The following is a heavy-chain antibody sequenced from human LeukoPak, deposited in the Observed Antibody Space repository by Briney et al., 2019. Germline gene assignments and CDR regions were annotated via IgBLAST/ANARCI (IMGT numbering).Heavy chain of an antibody. CDR2: IYPGDSDT. J-gene: IGHJ3*02. CDR1: GYSFTSYW. Sequence: GESLKISCKGSGYSFTSYWIGWVRQMPGKGLEWMGIIYPGDSDTRYSPSFQGQVTISADKSISTAYLQWSSLKASDTAMYYCARPRRDGYNDRDALDIWGQGTMVTVSS. D-gene: IGHD5-24*01. CDR3: ARPRRDGYNDRDALDI. V-gene: IGHV5-51*01.